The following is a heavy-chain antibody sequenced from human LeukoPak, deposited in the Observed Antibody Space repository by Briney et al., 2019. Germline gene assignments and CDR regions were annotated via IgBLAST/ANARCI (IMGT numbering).Heavy chain of an antibody. CDR1: GFTFSSYA. Sequence: GGSLRLSCAASGFTFSSYAMHWARQAPGKGLEWVAVIWYDGSNKYYADSVKGRFTISRDNSKNTLYLQMNSLRAEDTAVYYCAKDRKAVGATDFDYWGQGTLVTVSS. V-gene: IGHV3-33*06. CDR2: IWYDGSNK. D-gene: IGHD1-26*01. J-gene: IGHJ4*02. CDR3: AKDRKAVGATDFDY.